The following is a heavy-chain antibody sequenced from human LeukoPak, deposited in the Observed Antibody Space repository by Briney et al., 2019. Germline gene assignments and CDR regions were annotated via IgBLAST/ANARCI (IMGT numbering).Heavy chain of an antibody. D-gene: IGHD1-26*01. Sequence: GGSLRLSCAASAFTFSDHSMHWVRQASGKGLEWVSSIAYDSSNTYYADSVKGRFTISRDNSKNTLYLQLNSLRIEDTAVYYCARVGGGNYHPLDYWGQGTLVTVSS. CDR1: AFTFSDHS. J-gene: IGHJ4*02. CDR2: IAYDSSNT. CDR3: ARVGGGNYHPLDY. V-gene: IGHV3-30-3*01.